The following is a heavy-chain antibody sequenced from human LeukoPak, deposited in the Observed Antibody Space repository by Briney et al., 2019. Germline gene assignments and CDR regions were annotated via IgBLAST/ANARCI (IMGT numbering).Heavy chain of an antibody. CDR2: ISSSNTL. CDR3: ARDHYCGSGSFDY. J-gene: IGHJ4*02. CDR1: GFTFSSYE. V-gene: IGHV3-48*03. Sequence: GGSLRLSCAASGFTFSSYEMNWVRQAPGKGLEWISYISSSNTLYYADSVKGRFTISRDNANNSLYLQMNSLRAEDTAVYYCARDHYCGSGSFDYWGQGTLVTVSS. D-gene: IGHD3-10*01.